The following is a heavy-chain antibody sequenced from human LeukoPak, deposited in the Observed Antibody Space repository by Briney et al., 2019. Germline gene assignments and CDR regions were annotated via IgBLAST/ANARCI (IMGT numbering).Heavy chain of an antibody. CDR2: INPSGGST. Sequence: ASVKVSCKASGYTFTGYYMHWVRQAPGQGLEWMGIINPSGGSTTYAQNFQGRLTMTSAASTSTVYMELSSLRSEDTAVYYCARSSAYYNGADIWGQGTMVTVSS. J-gene: IGHJ3*02. V-gene: IGHV1-46*01. CDR1: GYTFTGYY. D-gene: IGHD3-9*01. CDR3: ARSSAYYNGADI.